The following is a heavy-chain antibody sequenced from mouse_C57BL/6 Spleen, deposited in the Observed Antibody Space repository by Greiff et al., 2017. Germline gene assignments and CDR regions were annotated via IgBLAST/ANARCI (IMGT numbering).Heavy chain of an antibody. Sequence: EVKLMESGGGLVKPGGSLKLSCAASGFTFSDYGMHWVRQAPEKGLEWVAYISSGSSTIYYADTVKGRFTISRDNAKNTLFLQMTSLRSDDTAMYYGARAGGYYAMDYWGQGTSVTVSS. V-gene: IGHV5-17*01. CDR1: GFTFSDYG. CDR3: ARAGGYYAMDY. CDR2: ISSGSSTI. J-gene: IGHJ4*01.